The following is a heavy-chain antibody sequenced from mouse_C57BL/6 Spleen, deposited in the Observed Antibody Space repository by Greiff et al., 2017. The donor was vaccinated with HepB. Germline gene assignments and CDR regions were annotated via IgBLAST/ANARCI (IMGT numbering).Heavy chain of an antibody. Sequence: EVQLQESGPVLVKPGASVKMSCKASGYTFTDYYMNWVKQSHGKSVEWIGVINPYNGGTSYNQKFKGKATLTVDKSSSTAYMELNSLTSEDSAVYYCAPRANWDYWGQGTTLTVSS. J-gene: IGHJ2*01. V-gene: IGHV1-19*01. D-gene: IGHD4-1*01. CDR3: APRANWDY. CDR1: GYTFTDYY. CDR2: INPYNGGT.